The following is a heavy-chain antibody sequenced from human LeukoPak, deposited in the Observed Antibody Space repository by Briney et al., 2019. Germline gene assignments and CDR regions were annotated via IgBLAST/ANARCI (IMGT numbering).Heavy chain of an antibody. CDR2: IYYSGST. CDR1: GGTFSGYY. Sequence: SETLSLTCAVYGGTFSGYYWSWIRQPPGKGLEWIGYIYYSGSTNYNPSLKSRVTISVDTSKNQFSLKLSSVTAADTAVYYCASVGATYAFDIWGQGTMVTVSS. J-gene: IGHJ3*02. CDR3: ASVGATYAFDI. D-gene: IGHD1-26*01. V-gene: IGHV4-59*01.